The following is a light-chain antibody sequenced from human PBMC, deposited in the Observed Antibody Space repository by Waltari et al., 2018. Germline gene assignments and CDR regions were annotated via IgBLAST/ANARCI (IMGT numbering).Light chain of an antibody. J-gene: IGLJ2*01. Sequence: QSALTQPASLSGSPGQSITISCAGTKNDIGTYYFVPWFQQFPGQAPNLLVSEATKRPSGVSYRFSGSKSGNTASLTISGLQAEDEADYYCCSYAGGSRVIFGGGTKLTVL. CDR1: KNDIGTYYF. CDR2: EAT. V-gene: IGLV2-23*01. CDR3: CSYAGGSRVI.